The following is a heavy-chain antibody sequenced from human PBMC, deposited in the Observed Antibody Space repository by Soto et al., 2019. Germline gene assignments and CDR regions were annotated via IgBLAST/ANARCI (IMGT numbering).Heavy chain of an antibody. CDR2: ISGSGGST. Sequence: EVQLLESGGGLVQPGGSLRLSCAASGFTFSNYAMSWVRQAPGKGLEWVSAISGSGGSTYYADSVKGRFTIARGNSKNALYMHMTGLRSGNTAVLYFAEGGTIFGVDQSHDYWGQRTLVVVSS. CDR1: GFTFSNYA. CDR3: AEGGTIFGVDQSHDY. V-gene: IGHV3-23*01. D-gene: IGHD3-3*01. J-gene: IGHJ4*02.